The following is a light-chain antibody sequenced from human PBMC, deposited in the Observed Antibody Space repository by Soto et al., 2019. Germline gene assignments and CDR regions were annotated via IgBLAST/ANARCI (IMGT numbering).Light chain of an antibody. CDR1: QSVSGY. Sequence: EIVLTQSPATLSWSPGERATLYCRASQSVSGYLAWYQQKPGQAPRLLIYDASTRATGIPARFSGSGSGTEFTLTISSLQSEDFAVYYCQQYNNWPRTFGQGTKVEIK. V-gene: IGKV3-15*01. J-gene: IGKJ1*01. CDR2: DAS. CDR3: QQYNNWPRT.